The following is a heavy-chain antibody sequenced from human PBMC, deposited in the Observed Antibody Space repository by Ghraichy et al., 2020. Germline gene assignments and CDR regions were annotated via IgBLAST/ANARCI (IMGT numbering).Heavy chain of an antibody. CDR3: AKEWTGIAPSD. J-gene: IGHJ4*02. Sequence: GESLNISCAASGFTFSSHWMSWVRQAPGKGLEWVANIKQDESEKYYADSVKGRFTISRDNSKNTLYLQMNSLRAEDTAVYYCAKEWTGIAPSDWGQGTLVTVSS. CDR1: GFTFSSHW. D-gene: IGHD6-13*01. V-gene: IGHV3-7*01. CDR2: IKQDESEK.